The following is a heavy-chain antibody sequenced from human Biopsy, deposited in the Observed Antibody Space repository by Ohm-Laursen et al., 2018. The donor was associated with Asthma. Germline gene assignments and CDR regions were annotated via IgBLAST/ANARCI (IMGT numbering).Heavy chain of an antibody. CDR1: GFTFSDYY. CDR2: INGKSNSI. D-gene: IGHD6-19*01. CDR3: ARDSYSSGLYDDFES. J-gene: IGHJ4*02. V-gene: IGHV3-11*01. Sequence: SLRLSCAASGFTFSDYYVSWIRQAPGKGLEWISYINGKSNSIEYADSVKGRFTISRDNAKNSLYLQMNSLRAEDTAVYYCARDSYSSGLYDDFESWGQGTRVTVSS.